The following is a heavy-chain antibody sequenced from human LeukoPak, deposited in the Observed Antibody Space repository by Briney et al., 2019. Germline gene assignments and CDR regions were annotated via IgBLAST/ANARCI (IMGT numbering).Heavy chain of an antibody. Sequence: GGSLRLSCAASGFTFSTYGMSWVRQAPGKGLEWVSAISSSGFGTYYADSVKGRFTISRDNSKNTLYLQVNSLRAEDTAVYYCAKGARGYSMYAFDIWDQGTMVTVSS. CDR1: GFTFSTYG. V-gene: IGHV3-23*01. J-gene: IGHJ3*02. D-gene: IGHD5-18*01. CDR3: AKGARGYSMYAFDI. CDR2: ISSSGFGT.